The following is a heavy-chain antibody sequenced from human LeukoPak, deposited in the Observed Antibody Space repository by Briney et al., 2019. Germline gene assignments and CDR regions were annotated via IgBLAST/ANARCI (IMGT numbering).Heavy chain of an antibody. CDR3: ARDGPYYDSSGYPEVRFDP. CDR2: ISSSSSYT. J-gene: IGHJ5*02. CDR1: GFTFSDYY. Sequence: GGSLRLSCAASGFTFSDYYMSWIRQAPGKGLEWVSYISSSSSYTNYADSVKGRFTISRDNAKNSLYLQMNSLRAEDTAVYYCARDGPYYDSSGYPEVRFDPWGQGTLVTVSS. D-gene: IGHD3-22*01. V-gene: IGHV3-11*05.